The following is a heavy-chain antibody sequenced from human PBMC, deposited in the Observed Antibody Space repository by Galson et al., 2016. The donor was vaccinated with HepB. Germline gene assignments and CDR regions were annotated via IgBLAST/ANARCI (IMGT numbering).Heavy chain of an antibody. V-gene: IGHV1-18*01. D-gene: IGHD3-3*01. CDR3: ARERDLGRFSEWSRAGFDP. J-gene: IGHJ5*02. CDR2: ISAYNGNT. CDR1: GYTFSDYG. Sequence: SVKVSCKASGYTFSDYGISWVRQAPGQGLEWMGWISAYNGNTNYAQKLQGRVSMTTDISTSTAYMDLRSLRSDDTAVYYCARERDLGRFSEWSRAGFDPWGQGTLVTVSS.